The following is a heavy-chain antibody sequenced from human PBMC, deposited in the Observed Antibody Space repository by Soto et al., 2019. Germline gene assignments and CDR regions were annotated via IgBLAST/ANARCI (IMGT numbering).Heavy chain of an antibody. D-gene: IGHD6-19*01. CDR2: INAGNGNT. J-gene: IGHJ4*02. Sequence: QVQLVQSGAEVKKPGASVKVSCKASGYTFTSYAMHWVRQAPGQRLEWMGWINAGNGNTKNSQKFQGRVTITRDTSASTAYMELSSLRSEDTAVYYCASARNERYRSGWDFDYWGQGTLVTVSS. CDR3: ASARNERYRSGWDFDY. V-gene: IGHV1-3*01. CDR1: GYTFTSYA.